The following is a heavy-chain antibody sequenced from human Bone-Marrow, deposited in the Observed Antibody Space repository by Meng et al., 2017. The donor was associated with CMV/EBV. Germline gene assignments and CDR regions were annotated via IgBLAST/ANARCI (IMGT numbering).Heavy chain of an antibody. CDR3: ARRLTAARPRAKVWYYGMDV. D-gene: IGHD6-6*01. V-gene: IGHV1-69*05. Sequence: GGSLRLSCAASGGTFSSYAISWVRQAPGQGLEWMGGIIPIFGTANYAQKFQGRVTITTDESTSTAYMELSSLRSEDTAVYYCARRLTAARPRAKVWYYGMDVWGQGTTVTVSS. CDR2: IIPIFGTA. J-gene: IGHJ6*02. CDR1: GGTFSSYA.